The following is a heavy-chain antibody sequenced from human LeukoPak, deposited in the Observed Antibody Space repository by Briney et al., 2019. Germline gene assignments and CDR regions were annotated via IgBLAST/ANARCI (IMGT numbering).Heavy chain of an antibody. CDR2: IYHSGST. V-gene: IGHV4-38-2*02. CDR1: GYSISSGYY. CDR3: ARVSDYYDSSGSQYWYFDL. D-gene: IGHD3-22*01. J-gene: IGHJ2*01. Sequence: SETLSLTCTVSGYSISSGYYWGWIRQPPGKGLEWIGSIYHSGSTYYNPSLKSRVTISVDTSKNQFSLKLSSVTAADTAVYYCARVSDYYDSSGSQYWYFDLWGRGTLVTVSS.